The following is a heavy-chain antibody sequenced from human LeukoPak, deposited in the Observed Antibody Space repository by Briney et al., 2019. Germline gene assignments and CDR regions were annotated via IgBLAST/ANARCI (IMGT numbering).Heavy chain of an antibody. D-gene: IGHD2-21*01. V-gene: IGHV4-39*01. CDR2: IYYSGST. CDR1: GGSISSSSHY. J-gene: IGHJ6*03. CDR3: ARHIRRVAIQGIPPNYYMDV. Sequence: PSETLSLTCTVSGGSISSSSHYWGWIRQPPGRGLEWIGNIYYSGSTYYNPSLKSRVTISVDTSKNQFSLKLSSVTAADTAVYYCARHIRRVAIQGIPPNYYMDVWGKGTTVTVSS.